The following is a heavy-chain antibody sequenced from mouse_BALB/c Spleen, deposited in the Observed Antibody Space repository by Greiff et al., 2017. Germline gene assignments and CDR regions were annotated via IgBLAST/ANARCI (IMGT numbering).Heavy chain of an antibody. CDR3: ASNYGFAY. CDR1: GFNIKDTY. Sequence: EVHLVESGAELVKPGASVKLSCTASGFNIKDTYMHWVKQRPEQGLEWIGRIDPANGNTKYDPKFQGKATITADTSSNTAYLQLSSLTSEDTAVYYCASNYGFAYWGQGTLVTVSA. V-gene: IGHV14-3*02. D-gene: IGHD1-1*02. J-gene: IGHJ3*01. CDR2: IDPANGNT.